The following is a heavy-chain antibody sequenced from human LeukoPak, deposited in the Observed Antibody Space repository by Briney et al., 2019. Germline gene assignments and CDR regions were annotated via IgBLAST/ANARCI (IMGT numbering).Heavy chain of an antibody. V-gene: IGHV3-30*18. CDR1: GFTFSSCG. Sequence: GRSLRLSCAASGFTFSSCGMHWVRQAPGKGLEWVAGISYDGSNKYSADSVKVRFSISRDNSKNTLYLQLHSLRAQDTVVYYCAKRSCGGDCYSAHIDYWRQGTLVTVSS. D-gene: IGHD2-21*02. J-gene: IGHJ4*02. CDR3: AKRSCGGDCYSAHIDY. CDR2: ISYDGSNK.